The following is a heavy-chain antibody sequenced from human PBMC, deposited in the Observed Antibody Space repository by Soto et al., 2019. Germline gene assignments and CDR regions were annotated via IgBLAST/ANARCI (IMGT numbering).Heavy chain of an antibody. D-gene: IGHD6-13*01. Sequence: QVQLVQSGAGVRTPGASVNVSCKTSGYIFTNYGVAWVRQAPGQGLELVAWISGYNGYPKHTQKFQGRVTVTTDTTTRTGYMELRNLRSDDTAVYYCARASAGALYDFWGQGTRVTVSS. CDR3: ARASAGALYDF. CDR1: GYIFTNYG. V-gene: IGHV1-18*01. CDR2: ISGYNGYP. J-gene: IGHJ4*02.